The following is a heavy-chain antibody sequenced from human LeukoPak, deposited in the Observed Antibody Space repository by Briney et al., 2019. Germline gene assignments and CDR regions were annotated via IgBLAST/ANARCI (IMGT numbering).Heavy chain of an antibody. V-gene: IGHV3-74*01. CDR3: AKDFVGPDDY. CDR2: IDSNGRTT. D-gene: IGHD1-26*01. Sequence: PGGSLRLSCAASGFTFSSYWMHWVRQAPGKGLVWVSRIDSNGRTTNYADSVKGRFTISRDNANSMLYLQMNSLRAEDSAVYYCAKDFVGPDDYWGQGTLVTVSS. J-gene: IGHJ4*02. CDR1: GFTFSSYW.